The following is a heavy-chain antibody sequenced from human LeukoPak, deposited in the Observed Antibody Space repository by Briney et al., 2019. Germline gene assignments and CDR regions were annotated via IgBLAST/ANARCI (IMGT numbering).Heavy chain of an antibody. CDR2: INPILGIA. J-gene: IGHJ6*02. V-gene: IGHV1-69*04. Sequence: SVKVSCKASGGTFSSYAISWVRQAPGQGLEWMGRINPILGIANYAQKFQGRVTITADKSTSTAYMELSSLRSEDTAVYYCARGKSPLWYYYGMDVWGQGTTVTVSS. D-gene: IGHD3-16*01. CDR1: GGTFSSYA. CDR3: ARGKSPLWYYYGMDV.